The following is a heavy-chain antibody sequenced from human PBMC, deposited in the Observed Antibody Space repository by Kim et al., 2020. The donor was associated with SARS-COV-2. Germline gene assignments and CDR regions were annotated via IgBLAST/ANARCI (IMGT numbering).Heavy chain of an antibody. CDR3: ARAGNLAAAAPFQH. Sequence: ASSGKCRFTISRANSKSSLYLQLNSLRAEDTAVYYCARAGNLAAAAPFQHWGQGTLVTVSS. D-gene: IGHD6-13*01. V-gene: IGHV3-21*01. J-gene: IGHJ1*01.